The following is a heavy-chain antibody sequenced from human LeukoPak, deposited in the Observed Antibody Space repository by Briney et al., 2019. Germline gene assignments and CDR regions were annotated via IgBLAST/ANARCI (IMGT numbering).Heavy chain of an antibody. D-gene: IGHD2-2*01. CDR3: AISGGYQREFDY. CDR1: GGSISSSSYY. V-gene: IGHV4-61*05. J-gene: IGHJ4*02. CDR2: IYYSGST. Sequence: TSETLSLTCTVSGGSISSSSYYWGWIRQPPGKGLEWIGYIYYSGSTNYNPSLKSRVTISVDTSKNQFSLKLSSVTAADTAVYYCAISGGYQREFDYWGQGTLVTVSS.